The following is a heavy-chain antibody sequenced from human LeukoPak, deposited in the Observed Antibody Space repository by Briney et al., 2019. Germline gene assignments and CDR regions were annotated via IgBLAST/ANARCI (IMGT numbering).Heavy chain of an antibody. CDR1: GFTLDVYA. D-gene: IGHD5-18*01. Sequence: SLSLFCAPSGFTLDVYAMHWVRQATGGGLEWVSDISWNSGSIGYADSVEGRFTISRDNAKNYLYLQMNSLRAEDMALYYCAKGHTAMVDDAFDIWGQGTMVTVSS. CDR3: AKGHTAMVDDAFDI. V-gene: IGHV3-9*03. J-gene: IGHJ3*02. CDR2: ISWNSGSI.